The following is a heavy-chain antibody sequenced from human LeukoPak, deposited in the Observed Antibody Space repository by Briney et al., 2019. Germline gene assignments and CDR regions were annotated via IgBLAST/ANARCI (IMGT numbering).Heavy chain of an antibody. CDR2: IYYSGST. J-gene: IGHJ3*02. D-gene: IGHD2-21*02. V-gene: IGHV4-59*08. CDR1: GGSIRSYD. Sequence: PSETLSLTCTVSGGSIRSYDWSWIRQPPGKGLEWIGYIYYSGSTNYNPSLKSRVTISVDTSKNQFSLKLSSVTAADTAVYYCARLGHIVVVTAIGPPSAFDIWGQGTMVTVSS. CDR3: ARLGHIVVVTAIGPPSAFDI.